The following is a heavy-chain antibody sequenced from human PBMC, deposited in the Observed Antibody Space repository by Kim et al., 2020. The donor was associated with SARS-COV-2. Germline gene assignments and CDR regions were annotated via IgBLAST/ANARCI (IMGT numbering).Heavy chain of an antibody. CDR2: IYYSGST. D-gene: IGHD5-12*01. J-gene: IGHJ6*03. CDR3: AGPQGYATKRYYYYMDV. V-gene: IGHV4-59*08. CDR1: GGSISSYY. Sequence: SETLSLTCTVSGGSISSYYWSWIRQPPGKGLEWIGYIYYSGSTNYNPSLKSRVTISVDTSKNQFSLKLSSVTAADTAVYYCAGPQGYATKRYYYYMDVWGKGTTVTVSS.